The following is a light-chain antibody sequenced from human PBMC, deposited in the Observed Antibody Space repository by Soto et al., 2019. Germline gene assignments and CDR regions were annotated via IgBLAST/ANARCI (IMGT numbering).Light chain of an antibody. Sequence: DIQMTQSPSSLSASVGDSVTITCRASQNIKTYLNWYQQKPGKAPNLLMYAASSLHSGVPSRFSGSGSGTDFTLTISSLQPEDFATYYCQQSFSSPPWTFGQGTKVEIK. V-gene: IGKV1-39*01. CDR1: QNIKTY. CDR2: AAS. CDR3: QQSFSSPPWT. J-gene: IGKJ1*01.